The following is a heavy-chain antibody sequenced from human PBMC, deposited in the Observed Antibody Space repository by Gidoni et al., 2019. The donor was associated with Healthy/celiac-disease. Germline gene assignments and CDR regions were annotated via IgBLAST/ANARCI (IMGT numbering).Heavy chain of an antibody. D-gene: IGHD2-15*01. J-gene: IGHJ4*02. V-gene: IGHV3-33*01. CDR2: IWYDGSNK. CDR3: ARCLYCSGGSCYSRPFDY. CDR1: GFTFSSYG. Sequence: QVQLVESGGGVVQPGRSLRLSCAASGFTFSSYGMHWVRQAPGQGLEWVAVIWYDGSNKYYADSVKGRFTIARDNSKNTLYLQMNSLRAEDTAVYYCARCLYCSGGSCYSRPFDYWGQGTLVTVSS.